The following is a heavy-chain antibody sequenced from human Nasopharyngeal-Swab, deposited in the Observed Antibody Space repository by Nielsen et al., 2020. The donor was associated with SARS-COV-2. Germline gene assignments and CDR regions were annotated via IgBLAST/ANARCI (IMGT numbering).Heavy chain of an antibody. D-gene: IGHD3-10*01. CDR2: VNAGNGNT. J-gene: IGHJ4*02. Sequence: ASVKVSCKASGYTFTSYAMHWVRQAPGQRLEWMGWVNAGNGNTKYSQKFQGRVTITRDTSASTAYMELSSLRSEDTAVYYCARVASYGSRKGTVDYWGQGTLVTVSS. V-gene: IGHV1-3*01. CDR1: GYTFTSYA. CDR3: ARVASYGSRKGTVDY.